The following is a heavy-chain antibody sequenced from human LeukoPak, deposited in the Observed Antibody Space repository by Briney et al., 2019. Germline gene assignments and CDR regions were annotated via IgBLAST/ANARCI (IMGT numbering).Heavy chain of an antibody. CDR3: AAQLEYLGGDRSPTDY. CDR1: GFTFTSSA. Sequence: GTSVKVSCKASGFTFTSSAMQWVRQARGQRLEWIGWIVVGSGNTNYAQKFQERVTITRDMSTSTACMELSSLRSEDTAVYYCAAQLEYLGGDRSPTDYWGQGTLVTVSS. J-gene: IGHJ4*02. CDR2: IVVGSGNT. V-gene: IGHV1-58*02. D-gene: IGHD1-1*01.